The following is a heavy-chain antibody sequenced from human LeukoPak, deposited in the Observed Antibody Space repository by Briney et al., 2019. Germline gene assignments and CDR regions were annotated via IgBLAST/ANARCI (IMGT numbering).Heavy chain of an antibody. Sequence: PSETLSLTCAVYGGSFSGYYWSWIRQPPGKGLEWIGEINHSGSTNYNPSLKTRVTISVDTSKNQFSLKLSSVTAAHTAVYYCARGRSYYYGSGILFDYWGQGTLVTVSS. J-gene: IGHJ4*02. CDR1: GGSFSGYY. V-gene: IGHV4-34*01. CDR2: INHSGST. CDR3: ARGRSYYYGSGILFDY. D-gene: IGHD3-10*01.